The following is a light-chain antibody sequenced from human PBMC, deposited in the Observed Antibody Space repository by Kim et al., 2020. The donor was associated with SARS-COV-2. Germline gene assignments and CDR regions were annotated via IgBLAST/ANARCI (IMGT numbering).Light chain of an antibody. CDR1: VCDVGGYDR. V-gene: IGLV2-23*02. CDR2: EVS. CDR3: CSYAGSRTRV. J-gene: IGLJ3*02. Sequence: GQSITSSCTGTVCDVGGYDRVSWYKQIPGKAPKLEIYEVSERPSGISNRFSGSKSGNTASLTSSGLQAEDEADYYCCSYAGSRTRVFGGGTQLTVL.